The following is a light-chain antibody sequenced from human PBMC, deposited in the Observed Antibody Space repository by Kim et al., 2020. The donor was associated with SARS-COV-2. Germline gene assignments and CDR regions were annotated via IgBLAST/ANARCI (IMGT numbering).Light chain of an antibody. V-gene: IGKV3-15*01. CDR3: QQYNNTPPLT. Sequence: EIVMTQSPATLSVSPGERATLSCRASQSVSSNLAWYQQKPGQPPTLLIYGASTSATGIPARFSSSRSGTEVTLTISSLQSADFAVYYCQQYNNTPPLTFGGGTKVDIK. CDR2: GAS. J-gene: IGKJ4*01. CDR1: QSVSSN.